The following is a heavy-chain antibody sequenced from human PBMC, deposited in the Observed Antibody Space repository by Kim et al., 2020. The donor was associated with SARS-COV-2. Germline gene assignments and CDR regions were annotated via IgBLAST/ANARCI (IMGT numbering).Heavy chain of an antibody. J-gene: IGHJ4*02. V-gene: IGHV3-21*01. Sequence: YATSVHGRFTMSRDNAKNSLYLQMKSLRAEETSLYYCARDFYGSSVSCGYWGQGTLVTVSS. D-gene: IGHD3-22*01. CDR3: ARDFYGSSVSCGY.